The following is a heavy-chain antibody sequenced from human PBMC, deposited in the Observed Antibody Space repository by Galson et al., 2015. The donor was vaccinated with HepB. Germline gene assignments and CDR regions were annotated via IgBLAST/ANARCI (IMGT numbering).Heavy chain of an antibody. CDR1: GYTFNTYW. CDR2: IYLGDSDI. CDR3: ARQKDRGFPIDY. Sequence: QSGAEVKKPGESLKISCKGSGYTFNTYWIGWVRQMPGKGLEWMGIIYLGDSDIRYSPSFQGQVTISADKSISTAYLQWRSLKASDTAMYYCARQKDRGFPIDYWGQGTLATVSS. J-gene: IGHJ4*02. V-gene: IGHV5-51*01.